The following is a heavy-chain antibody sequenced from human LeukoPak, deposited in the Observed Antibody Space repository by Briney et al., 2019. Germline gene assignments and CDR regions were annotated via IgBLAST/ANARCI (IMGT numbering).Heavy chain of an antibody. CDR3: AKEGGYCSSTSCFRRYYFDY. Sequence: PGGSLRLSCAASGFTFSSYAMSWVRQAPGKGLEWVSGISGSGGSTYYADSEKGRFTISRDNSKNTLYLQMNSLRAEDTAIYYCAKEGGYCSSTSCFRRYYFDYWGQGTLVTVSS. CDR2: ISGSGGST. CDR1: GFTFSSYA. D-gene: IGHD2-2*01. J-gene: IGHJ4*02. V-gene: IGHV3-23*01.